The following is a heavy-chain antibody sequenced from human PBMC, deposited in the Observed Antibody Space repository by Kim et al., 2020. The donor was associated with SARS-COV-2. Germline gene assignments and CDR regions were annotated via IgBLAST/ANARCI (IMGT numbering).Heavy chain of an antibody. D-gene: IGHD6-19*01. Sequence: GGSLRLSCAASGFTFSSAWMNWVRQAPGKGLEWVGRIKTESDGGTIDYAAAVKGRVTISRDDSKNTLYLQMNSLRTEDTAVYFCTTSTDDRCSSSCWRAFELWGLGTLVTVSS. CDR3: TTSTDDRCSSSCWRAFEL. CDR2: IKTESDGGTI. V-gene: IGHV3-15*01. J-gene: IGHJ3*01. CDR1: GFTFSSAW.